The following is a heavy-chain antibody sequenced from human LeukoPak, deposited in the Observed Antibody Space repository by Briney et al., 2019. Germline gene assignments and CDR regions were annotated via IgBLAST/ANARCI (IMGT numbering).Heavy chain of an antibody. V-gene: IGHV3-21*01. CDR1: GFTFSSYS. CDR2: ISSSSSYI. J-gene: IGHJ4*02. Sequence: GGSLRLSCAASGFTFSSYSMNWVRQAPGNGLEWVSSISSSSSYIYYADSVKGRFTISRDNAKNSLYLQMNSLRAEDTAVYYCARDLYSSSWGLDYWGQGTLVTVSS. D-gene: IGHD6-13*01. CDR3: ARDLYSSSWGLDY.